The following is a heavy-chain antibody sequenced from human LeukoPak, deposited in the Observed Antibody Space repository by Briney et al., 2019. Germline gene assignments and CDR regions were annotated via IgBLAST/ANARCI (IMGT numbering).Heavy chain of an antibody. CDR2: ISRSGSTI. CDR1: GFTFSTYA. Sequence: QTGGSLRLSCAASGFTFSTYAMSWVRQAPGKGLEWVSYISRSGSTIYYADSVKGRFTISRDNAKNSLYLQMNSLRAEDTAVYYCARDGGVVQGVIIRGDYFDYWGQGTLATVSS. D-gene: IGHD3-10*01. V-gene: IGHV3-48*03. CDR3: ARDGGVVQGVIIRGDYFDY. J-gene: IGHJ4*02.